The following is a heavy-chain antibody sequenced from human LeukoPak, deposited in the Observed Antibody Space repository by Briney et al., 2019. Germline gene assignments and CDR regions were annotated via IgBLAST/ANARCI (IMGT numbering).Heavy chain of an antibody. CDR3: AREQAAAAYGNNFDY. CDR1: GGSISSGDYY. CDR2: IYHSGST. J-gene: IGHJ4*02. Sequence: PSETLSLTCTVSGGSISSGDYYWSWIRQPPGKGLEWIGHIYHSGSTNYNPSLKSRVTISVDTSKNQFSLKLSSVTAADTAVYYCAREQAAAAYGNNFDYWGQGTLVTVSS. V-gene: IGHV4-61*08. D-gene: IGHD6-13*01.